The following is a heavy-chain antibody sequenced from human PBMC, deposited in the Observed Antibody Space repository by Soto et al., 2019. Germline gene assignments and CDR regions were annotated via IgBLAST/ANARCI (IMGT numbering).Heavy chain of an antibody. CDR1: GGSISSYY. D-gene: IGHD5-18*01. Sequence: PSETLSLTGTVSGGSISSYYWSWIRQPPGKGLEWIGYIYYSGSTNYNPSLKSRVTISVDTSKNQFSLKLSSVTAADTAVYYCARVRDLRGYSYGYWFDPWGQGTLVTVSS. V-gene: IGHV4-59*01. CDR3: ARVRDLRGYSYGYWFDP. J-gene: IGHJ5*02. CDR2: IYYSGST.